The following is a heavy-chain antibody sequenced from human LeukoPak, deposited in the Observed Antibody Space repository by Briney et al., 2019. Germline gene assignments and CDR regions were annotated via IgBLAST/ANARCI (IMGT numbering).Heavy chain of an antibody. J-gene: IGHJ4*02. CDR3: ARGPGSGYYYDY. CDR1: GGTFSSYA. Sequence: ASVKVSCKASGGTFSSYAISWVRQAPGQGLEWMGGIIPIFGTANYAQKFQGRVTITTDESTSTAYMELSSLRSEDTAVYYCARGPGSGYYYDYWGQGTLVTVSS. CDR2: IIPIFGTA. D-gene: IGHD3-22*01. V-gene: IGHV1-69*05.